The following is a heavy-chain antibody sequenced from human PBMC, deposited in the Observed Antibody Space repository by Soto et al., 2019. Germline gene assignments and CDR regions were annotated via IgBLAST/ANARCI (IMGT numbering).Heavy chain of an antibody. CDR2: IWYDGSNK. J-gene: IGHJ4*02. V-gene: IGHV3-33*01. CDR3: ARGYGDYYFDY. D-gene: IGHD4-17*01. CDR1: GFTFSSYG. Sequence: HPGGSLRLSCAASGFTFSSYGMHWVRQAPGKGLEWVAVIWYDGSNKYYADSVKGRFTISRDNSKNTLYLQMNSLRAEDTAVYYCARGYGDYYFDYWGQGTLVTVSS.